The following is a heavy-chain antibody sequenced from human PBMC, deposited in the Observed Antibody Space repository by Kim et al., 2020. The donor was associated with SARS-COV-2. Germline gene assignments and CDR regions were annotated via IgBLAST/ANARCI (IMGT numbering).Heavy chain of an antibody. J-gene: IGHJ5*02. CDR1: GASINLYY. V-gene: IGHV4-59*08. CDR2: FYNTGST. Sequence: SETLSHSCTVSGASINLYYWSWLRQPPGKGLEWIGYFYNTGSTNYNPSLKSRVSISIDKSKNLISLNLNSVTAADTAIYYCARQAGGATGWFDPWGQGTL. CDR3: ARQAGGATGWFDP. D-gene: IGHD3-16*01.